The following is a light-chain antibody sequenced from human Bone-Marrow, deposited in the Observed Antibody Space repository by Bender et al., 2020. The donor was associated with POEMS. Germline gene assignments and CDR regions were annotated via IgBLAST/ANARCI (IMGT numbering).Light chain of an antibody. J-gene: IGLJ1*01. Sequence: QSALTQPASVSGSPGQSITISCTGTNSDIGTFDVVSWYQHHPGKAPKVIIYDVSNRPSGVPSRFSGSKSGNTASLTISGVQAEDEADYYCISYTSSGTLYIFGTGTKVTVL. CDR1: NSDIGTFDV. CDR3: ISYTSSGTLYI. CDR2: DVS. V-gene: IGLV2-14*03.